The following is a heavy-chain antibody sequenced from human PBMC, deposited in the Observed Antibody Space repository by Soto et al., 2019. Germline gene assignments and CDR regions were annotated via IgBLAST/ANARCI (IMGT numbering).Heavy chain of an antibody. CDR2: IIPIFGTA. CDR3: ARGANWNYLHYYYYGMDV. J-gene: IGHJ6*02. CDR1: GGTFSSYA. D-gene: IGHD1-7*01. Sequence: QVQLVQSGAEVKKPGSSVKVSCKASGGTFSSYAISWVRQAPGQGLEWMGGIIPIFGTANYAQKFQGRVTITEEESTSTAYMEVSSPRSEDTAVYYCARGANWNYLHYYYYGMDVWGQGTTVTVSS. V-gene: IGHV1-69*12.